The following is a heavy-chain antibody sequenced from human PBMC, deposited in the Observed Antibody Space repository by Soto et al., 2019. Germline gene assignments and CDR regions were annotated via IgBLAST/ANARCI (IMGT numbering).Heavy chain of an antibody. J-gene: IGHJ4*02. V-gene: IGHV1-18*01. CDR1: GYTFTSYG. CDR3: ARVTGYSSGWYEYYFDY. Sequence: ASATVSCKAPGYTFTSYGAIWVRQAPGQGLEWMGWISAYNGNTNYAQKLQGRVTMTTDTSTSTAYMELRSLRSDDTAVYYCARVTGYSSGWYEYYFDYWGQGTLVTVSS. CDR2: ISAYNGNT. D-gene: IGHD6-19*01.